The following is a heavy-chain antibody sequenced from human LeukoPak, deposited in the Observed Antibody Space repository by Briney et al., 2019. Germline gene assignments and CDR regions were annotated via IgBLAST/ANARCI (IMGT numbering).Heavy chain of an antibody. CDR3: AREMVSAGNYYYYGMDV. V-gene: IGHV3-30-3*01. D-gene: IGHD3-10*01. CDR2: TSSDLNVK. J-gene: IGHJ6*02. CDR1: GFTFRNYV. Sequence: GGSLRLSCAASGFTFRNYVIHWVPQAQGKGLEWVAVTSSDLNVKLYEDPVKGRFTISRDNSRSTLCLQMNSLSPEDTAIYYCAREMVSAGNYYYYGMDVWGQGTTVTVSS.